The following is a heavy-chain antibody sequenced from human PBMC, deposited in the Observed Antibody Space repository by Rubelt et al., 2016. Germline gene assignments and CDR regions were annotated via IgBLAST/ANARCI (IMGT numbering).Heavy chain of an antibody. V-gene: IGHV3-66*01. CDR3: AREYGDYAYFDY. Sequence: RLSCAASGFTVSSNYMSWVRQAPGKGLEWVSVIYSGGSTYYADSVKGRFTISRDNSKNTLYLQMNSLRAEDTAVYYCAREYGDYAYFDYWGQGTLVTVSS. J-gene: IGHJ4*02. CDR2: IYSGGST. D-gene: IGHD4-17*01. CDR1: GFTVSSNY.